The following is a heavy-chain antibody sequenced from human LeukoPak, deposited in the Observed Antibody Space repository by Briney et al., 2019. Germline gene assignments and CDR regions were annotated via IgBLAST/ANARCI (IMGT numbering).Heavy chain of an antibody. Sequence: PGGSLRLSCAASGFTFSTYWMTWVRQAPGKGLEWVAHIKQDGSEKYFVDSVKGRFSISRDNAKNSLYLQMNSLRAEDTAVYYCARGQGVTVIKVGKNWFDPWSQGTQVIVSP. V-gene: IGHV3-7*01. CDR3: ARGQGVTVIKVGKNWFDP. D-gene: IGHD3-22*01. CDR1: GFTFSTYW. J-gene: IGHJ5*02. CDR2: IKQDGSEK.